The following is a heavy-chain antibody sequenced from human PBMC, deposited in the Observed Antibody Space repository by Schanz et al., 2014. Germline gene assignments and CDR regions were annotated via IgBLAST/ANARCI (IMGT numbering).Heavy chain of an antibody. J-gene: IGHJ4*02. CDR3: ARAGYCTSVSCSLFVSDY. V-gene: IGHV3-23*04. D-gene: IGHD2-2*03. Sequence: VQLVESGGGVVQPGRSLRLSCASSGFSFTTYAMSWVRQAPGKGLEWVSSISSGGGSTYYADSVKGRFTISRDNSKNTLYLQMNSLRAGDAAVYYCARAGYCTSVSCSLFVSDYWGQGTLVSVSA. CDR2: ISSGGGST. CDR1: GFSFTTYA.